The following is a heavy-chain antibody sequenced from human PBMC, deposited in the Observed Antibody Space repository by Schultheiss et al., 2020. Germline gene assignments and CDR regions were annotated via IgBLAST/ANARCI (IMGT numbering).Heavy chain of an antibody. D-gene: IGHD4-11*01. CDR2: ISAYNGNT. V-gene: IGHV1-18*04. CDR3: AREAVTTVNWFDP. CDR1: GYTFTGYY. J-gene: IGHJ5*02. Sequence: ASVKVSCKASGYTFTGYYMHWVRQAPGQGLEWMGWISAYNGNTNYAQKLQGRVTMTTDTSTSTAYMELRSLRSDDTAVYYCAREAVTTVNWFDPWGQGTLVTVSS.